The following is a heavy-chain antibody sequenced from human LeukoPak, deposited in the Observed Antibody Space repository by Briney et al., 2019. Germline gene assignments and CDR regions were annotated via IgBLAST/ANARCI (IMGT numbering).Heavy chain of an antibody. CDR3: ARGRRITIFGVVIGPFDY. D-gene: IGHD3-3*01. Sequence: GGSLRLSCAASGLTVSSNYMSWVRQAPGKGLEWVSVIYSGGSTYYADSVKGRFTISRDNSKNTLYLQMNSLRAEDTAVYYCARGRRITIFGVVIGPFDYWGQGTLVTVSS. J-gene: IGHJ4*02. CDR2: IYSGGST. CDR1: GLTVSSNY. V-gene: IGHV3-66*01.